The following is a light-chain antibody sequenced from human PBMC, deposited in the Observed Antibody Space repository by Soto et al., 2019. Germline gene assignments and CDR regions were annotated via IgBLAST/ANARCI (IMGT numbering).Light chain of an antibody. V-gene: IGKV3-15*01. CDR2: GAS. Sequence: EIVMTQSPATLSVSPGERATLSCRASQRLSSNLAWYQKKTGQAPRLIIYGASTRATGIPARFSGSGSGTEFTLTISRLQTDDFATYECQHYNSYTLTLGGGTKVDI. J-gene: IGKJ4*01. CDR1: QRLSSN. CDR3: QHYNSYTLT.